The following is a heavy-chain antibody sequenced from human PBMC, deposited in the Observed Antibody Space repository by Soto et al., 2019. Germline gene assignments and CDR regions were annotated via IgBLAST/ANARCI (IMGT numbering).Heavy chain of an antibody. CDR2: IIPIFGTA. D-gene: IGHD6-19*01. Sequence: ASVKVSCKASGGTFSSHAISWVRQAPGQGLEWMGGIIPIFGTANYAQKFQGRVTITADESTSTAYMELSSLRSEDTAVYYCARDPPHTVAGTGEFDYWGQGTLVTVSS. V-gene: IGHV1-69*13. CDR1: GGTFSSHA. J-gene: IGHJ4*02. CDR3: ARDPPHTVAGTGEFDY.